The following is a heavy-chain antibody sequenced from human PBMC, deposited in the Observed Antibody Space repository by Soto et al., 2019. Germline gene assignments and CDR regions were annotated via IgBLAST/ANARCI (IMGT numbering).Heavy chain of an antibody. CDR3: MNVRCTGDDCDLLDC. CDR1: GFTFSSYT. Sequence: GGSLRLSCAASGFTFSSYTMAWVRQAPGKGLEWVSSISGSGGSPYYADSVQGRFTISRDNYKNTVSLQMTSLRAEDTATYHCMNVRCTGDDCDLLDCWGHGTLDPVSS. J-gene: IGHJ5*01. V-gene: IGHV3-23*01. CDR2: ISGSGGSP. D-gene: IGHD2-8*02.